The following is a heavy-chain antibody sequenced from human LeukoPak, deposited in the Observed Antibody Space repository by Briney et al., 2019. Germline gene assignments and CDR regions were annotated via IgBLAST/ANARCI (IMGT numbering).Heavy chain of an antibody. D-gene: IGHD3-22*01. CDR3: AKVGGYYDSSGYPGRDAFDI. J-gene: IGHJ3*02. V-gene: IGHV3-23*01. Sequence: PGGSLRLSCAASGFTFSSYAMSWVRQAPGKGLEWVSAISGNGGSTYYADSVKGRFTISRDNSKNTLYLQMNSLRAEDTAVYYCAKVGGYYDSSGYPGRDAFDIWGQGTMVTVSS. CDR2: ISGNGGST. CDR1: GFTFSSYA.